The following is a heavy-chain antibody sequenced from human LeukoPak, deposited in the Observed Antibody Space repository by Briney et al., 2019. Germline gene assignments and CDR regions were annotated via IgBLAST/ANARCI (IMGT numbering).Heavy chain of an antibody. CDR1: GGSFSGYY. CDR3: ARSYCSSTSCYIYWFDP. Sequence: SETLSLXCAVYGGSFSGYYWSWIRQPPGKGLEWIGEINHSGSTNYNPSLKSRVTISVDTSKNQFSLKLSSVTAADTAVYYCARSYCSSTSCYIYWFDPWGQGTLVTVSS. CDR2: INHSGST. V-gene: IGHV4-34*01. D-gene: IGHD2-2*02. J-gene: IGHJ5*02.